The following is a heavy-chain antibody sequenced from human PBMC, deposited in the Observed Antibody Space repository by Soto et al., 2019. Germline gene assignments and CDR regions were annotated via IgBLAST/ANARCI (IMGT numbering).Heavy chain of an antibody. V-gene: IGHV3-74*01. CDR1: GFTFSSYW. CDR2: INSDGSST. CDR3: ARALGYSGYETPEYYYYGMDV. J-gene: IGHJ6*02. D-gene: IGHD5-12*01. Sequence: GGSLRLSCAASGFTFSSYWMHWVRQAPGKGLVWVSRINSDGSSTSYADSVKGRFTISRDNAKNTLYLQMNSLRAEDTAVYYCARALGYSGYETPEYYYYGMDVWGQGTTVTVSS.